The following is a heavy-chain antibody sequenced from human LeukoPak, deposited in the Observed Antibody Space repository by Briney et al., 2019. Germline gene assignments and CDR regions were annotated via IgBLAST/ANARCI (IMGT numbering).Heavy chain of an antibody. CDR1: GYTFSNYG. CDR2: ISAYNGNT. Sequence: GASVKVSCKASGYTFSNYGISWVRQAPGQGLEWRGWISAYNGNTKYAQNFQGRVTMTTDTSTSTAYMELRSLRSDDTAVYYCARRCSSDCNNSDYYYGMDVWGQGTTVTVSS. D-gene: IGHD2-2*01. J-gene: IGHJ6*02. V-gene: IGHV1-18*01. CDR3: ARRCSSDCNNSDYYYGMDV.